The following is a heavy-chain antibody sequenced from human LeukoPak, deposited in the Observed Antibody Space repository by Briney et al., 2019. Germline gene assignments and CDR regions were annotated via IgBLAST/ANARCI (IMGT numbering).Heavy chain of an antibody. CDR3: ATRVFNYYDSSGLGTTDAFDI. CDR1: GGTFSSYA. V-gene: IGHV1-69*04. J-gene: IGHJ3*02. CDR2: IIPILGIA. D-gene: IGHD3-22*01. Sequence: ASVKVSCKASGGTFSSYAISWVRQAPGQGLEWMGRIIPILGIANYAQKFQGRVTITADKSTSTAYMELSSLRSEDTAVYYCATRVFNYYDSSGLGTTDAFDIWGQGTMVTVSS.